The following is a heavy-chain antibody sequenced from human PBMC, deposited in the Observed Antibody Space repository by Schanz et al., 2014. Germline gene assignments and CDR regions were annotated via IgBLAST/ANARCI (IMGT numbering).Heavy chain of an antibody. CDR1: GYTFNNHG. V-gene: IGHV1-18*01. D-gene: IGHD3-10*01. Sequence: QVQLVQSGGAVKKPGASATVSCKASGYTFNNHGISWVRQAPGQGLEWMGWISVYHGHTNYAEKVHGRVTMTTDTSTSTAYMELRSLISDDTAVYYCVRDAGWAFGDYHGMDVWGQGTSVTVSS. CDR2: ISVYHGHT. CDR3: VRDAGWAFGDYHGMDV. J-gene: IGHJ6*02.